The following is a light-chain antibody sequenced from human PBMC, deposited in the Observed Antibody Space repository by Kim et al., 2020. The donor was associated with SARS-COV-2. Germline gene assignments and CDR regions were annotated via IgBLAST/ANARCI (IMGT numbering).Light chain of an antibody. V-gene: IGKV3-20*01. CDR2: GAS. Sequence: EIVLTQSPGTLSLSPGEGVTLSCRASQSVTSSYLAWYQQKRGQAPRLLIYGASSRATGIPDRFSGIGSGTNFTLTISRLEPEDFAVYYCQQFGSSPPTFGQWTKVDIK. CDR3: QQFGSSPPT. J-gene: IGKJ1*01. CDR1: QSVTSSY.